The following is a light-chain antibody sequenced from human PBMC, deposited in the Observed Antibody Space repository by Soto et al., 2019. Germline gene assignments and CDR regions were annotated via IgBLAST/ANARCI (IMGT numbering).Light chain of an antibody. CDR1: QGISNY. CDR2: AAS. CDR3: QKYNNAPWT. V-gene: IGKV1-27*01. J-gene: IGKJ1*01. Sequence: DIQMTQSPSSLSASVGDSVTSTCRASQGISNYLAWYQQKPGKVPKLLIYAASTLQSGVPSRFSGSGSGTDFTLTISSLQPEDGATYYCQKYNNAPWTFGQGTKVEIK.